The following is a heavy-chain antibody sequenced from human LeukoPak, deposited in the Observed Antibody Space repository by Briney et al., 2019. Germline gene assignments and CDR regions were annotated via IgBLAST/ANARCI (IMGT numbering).Heavy chain of an antibody. CDR3: ARVGRSRGSLPNSYYYMDV. Sequence: SVKVSCKASGDIFNSYSISWVRQTPGQGLEWMGGIIPMFGSANYAQTFQDRVTITTDQSTSTAYMELSSLSSEDTAVYYCARVGRSRGSLPNSYYYMDVWGTGTTVTVSS. V-gene: IGHV1-69*05. D-gene: IGHD1-26*01. CDR2: IIPMFGSA. CDR1: GDIFNSYS. J-gene: IGHJ6*03.